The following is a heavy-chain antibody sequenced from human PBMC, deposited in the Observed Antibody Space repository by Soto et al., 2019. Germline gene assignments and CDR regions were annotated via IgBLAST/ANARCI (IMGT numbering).Heavy chain of an antibody. CDR1: GFTFSGYS. CDR2: SRRSSTLL. Sequence: GGSLRLSCAASGFTFSGYSMNWVRQAPGKGLEWVSSSRRSSTLLYYADSVKGRFTISRDTAKNSLYLQMNSLRAEDTAVYYCAREYYYESNGWLRPFDYWGQGTLVTVSS. CDR3: AREYYYESNGWLRPFDY. J-gene: IGHJ4*02. D-gene: IGHD3-22*01. V-gene: IGHV3-21*06.